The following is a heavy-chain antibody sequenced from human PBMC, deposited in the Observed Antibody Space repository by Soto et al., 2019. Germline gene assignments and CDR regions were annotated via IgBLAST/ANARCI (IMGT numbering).Heavy chain of an antibody. CDR1: GGSISSGCYS. Sequence: TLSLTCAVSGGSISSGCYSWSWIRQPPGTGLEWIGYIYNSGSTDYTQSLKSRVPISVDRSKNQFSLKLSCVTAAAPAVYYWAREDAAAGDMGGGLLDYWGQGTLVTVSS. V-gene: IGHV4-30-2*02. CDR3: AREDAAAGDMGGGLLDY. J-gene: IGHJ4*02. CDR2: IYNSGST. D-gene: IGHD6-13*01.